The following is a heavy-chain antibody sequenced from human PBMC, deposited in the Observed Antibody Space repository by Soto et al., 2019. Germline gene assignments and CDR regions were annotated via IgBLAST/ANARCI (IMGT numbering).Heavy chain of an antibody. V-gene: IGHV4-59*08. CDR3: ARLVSRYSSGWNWFDP. Sequence: PSETLSLTCTVSGGSISSYYWSWIRQPPGKGLEWIGYIYYSGSTNYNPSLKSRVTISVDTSKNQFSLKLSSVTAADTAVYYCARLVSRYSSGWNWFDPWGQGTLVTVSS. CDR2: IYYSGST. J-gene: IGHJ5*02. CDR1: GGSISSYY. D-gene: IGHD6-19*01.